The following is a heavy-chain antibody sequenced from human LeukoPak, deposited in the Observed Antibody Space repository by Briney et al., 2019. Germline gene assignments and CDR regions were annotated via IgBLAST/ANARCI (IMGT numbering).Heavy chain of an antibody. D-gene: IGHD4/OR15-4a*01. J-gene: IGHJ3*02. CDR1: GFTCSTYL. V-gene: IGHV3-74*01. Sequence: GGSLRLSCAASGFTCSTYLMHWVRQGPGKGLVWVSRIKTDGSSTNYADSVKGRFTISRDNAKNTLYLQMNSLRVEDTAVYYCARASPERYGDFDIWGQGTMVTVSS. CDR2: IKTDGSST. CDR3: ARASPERYGDFDI.